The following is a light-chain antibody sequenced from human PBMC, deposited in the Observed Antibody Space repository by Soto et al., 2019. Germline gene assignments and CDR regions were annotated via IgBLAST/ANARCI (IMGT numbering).Light chain of an antibody. CDR3: QSFDSSRFYV. Sequence: VLTQPPSVSGAPGQRVTISCTGSSSNIGTGYDVHWYQQLPGTAPKLLIYGNSNRPSGVPDRFSGSKSGTSASLATTGLQAEDEADYYCQSFDSSRFYVFGTGTKVTVL. CDR1: SSNIGTGYD. CDR2: GNS. J-gene: IGLJ1*01. V-gene: IGLV1-40*01.